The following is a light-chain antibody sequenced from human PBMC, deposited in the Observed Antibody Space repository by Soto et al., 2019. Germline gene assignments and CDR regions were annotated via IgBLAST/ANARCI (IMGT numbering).Light chain of an antibody. V-gene: IGKV1-9*01. CDR3: QQLNNYPLT. CDR2: AAS. J-gene: IGKJ5*01. Sequence: PLTPSPSSLSASAGSRVTLPCPARQGLSSYLAWYQQKPGQAPKLLIYAASTLQSGVPARFSGSGSGTDFTLTISSLQPEDFATYYCQQLNNYPLTFGQGTRLEIK. CDR1: QGLSSY.